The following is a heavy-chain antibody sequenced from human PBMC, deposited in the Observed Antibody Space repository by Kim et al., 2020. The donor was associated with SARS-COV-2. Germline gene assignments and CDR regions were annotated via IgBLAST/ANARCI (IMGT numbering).Heavy chain of an antibody. CDR3: ARRRARGSGSPLYYGMDV. J-gene: IGHJ6*02. CDR1: GDSLRSYA. D-gene: IGHD3-10*01. Sequence: SVKVSCKTSGDSLRSYAITWVRQAPGQGLEWMGAITPTFDITSYSPKFQDRLTITADESTDTAYMELRSLRSEDSALYYCARRRARGSGSPLYYGMDVWGQGTTVIVSS. V-gene: IGHV1-69*13. CDR2: ITPTFDIT.